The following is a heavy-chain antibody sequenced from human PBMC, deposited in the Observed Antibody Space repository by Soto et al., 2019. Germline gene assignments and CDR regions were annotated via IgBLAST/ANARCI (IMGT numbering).Heavy chain of an antibody. CDR2: ISGSGGST. CDR1: GFTFSSYA. D-gene: IGHD3-3*01. Sequence: GGSLRLSCAASGFTFSSYAMSWVRQAPGKGLEWVSAISGSGGSTYYADSVKGRFTISRDNSKNTLYLQMNSLRAEDTAVYYCAKGEFWRVDAQKFYYWGQGTLVTVSS. V-gene: IGHV3-23*01. J-gene: IGHJ4*02. CDR3: AKGEFWRVDAQKFYY.